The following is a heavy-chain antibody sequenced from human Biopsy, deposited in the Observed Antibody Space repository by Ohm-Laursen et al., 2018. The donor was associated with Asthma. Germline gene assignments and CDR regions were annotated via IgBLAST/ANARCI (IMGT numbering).Heavy chain of an antibody. Sequence: TLSLTWTVSYGSITSGGYYWTWIRQHPGKGLEWIGFIYYSGSTYYNPSLKSRVSISIDTSKNQFSLKLSSVTAADTAVYYGARAQDYYDSRGYYRSFDYWGQGTLVTVSS. J-gene: IGHJ4*02. CDR3: ARAQDYYDSRGYYRSFDY. V-gene: IGHV4-31*02. CDR1: YGSITSGGYY. D-gene: IGHD3-22*01. CDR2: IYYSGST.